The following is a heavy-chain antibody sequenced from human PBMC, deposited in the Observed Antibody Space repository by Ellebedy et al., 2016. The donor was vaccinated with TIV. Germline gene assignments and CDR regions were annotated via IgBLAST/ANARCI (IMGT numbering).Heavy chain of an antibody. J-gene: IGHJ4*02. Sequence: GESLKISCVASGFIFDDYAMHWVRQVPGKGLEWVSLINWDGDTAYYADSVKGRFTISRDNQKNSLYLQMKSLRPEDTALYYCVKDMGAGVRAVPVDFWGQGTQVTVSS. CDR1: GFIFDDYA. CDR2: INWDGDTA. CDR3: VKDMGAGVRAVPVDF. D-gene: IGHD3-10*01. V-gene: IGHV3-43D*03.